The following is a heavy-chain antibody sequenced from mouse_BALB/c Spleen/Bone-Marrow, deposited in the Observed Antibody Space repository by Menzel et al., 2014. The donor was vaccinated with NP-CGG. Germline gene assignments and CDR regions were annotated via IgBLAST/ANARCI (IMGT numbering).Heavy chain of an antibody. V-gene: IGHV1-80*01. CDR1: GYAFSSYW. J-gene: IGHJ4*01. CDR3: ARLDGYYPYYAMDY. CDR2: IYPGDGDT. Sequence: QVQLQQSGAELVRPGSSVKISCKASGYAFSSYWMNWVKQRPGQGLEWIGQIYPGDGDTNYNEKFKGKATLTADKSSSTAYMQLSSLTSEDSAVYFCARLDGYYPYYAMDYWGQGTSVTVSS. D-gene: IGHD2-3*01.